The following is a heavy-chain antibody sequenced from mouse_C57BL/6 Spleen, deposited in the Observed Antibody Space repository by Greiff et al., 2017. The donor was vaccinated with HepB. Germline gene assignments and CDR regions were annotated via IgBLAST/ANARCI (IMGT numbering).Heavy chain of an antibody. Sequence: QVQLKESGPELVKPGASVKISCKASGYAFSSSWMNWVKQRPGKGLEWIGRIYPGDGDTNYNGKFKGKATLTADRSSSTAYRQRSSLTSEDSAVYFCGFGFDYWGQGTTLTVSS. D-gene: IGHD3-1*01. J-gene: IGHJ2*01. CDR3: GFGFDY. V-gene: IGHV1-82*01. CDR2: IYPGDGDT. CDR1: GYAFSSSW.